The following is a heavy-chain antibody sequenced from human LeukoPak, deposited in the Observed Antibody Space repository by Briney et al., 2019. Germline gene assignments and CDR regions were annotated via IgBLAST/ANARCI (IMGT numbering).Heavy chain of an antibody. CDR3: GKDISAGGMDV. V-gene: IGHV3-9*01. CDR2: IGWNSART. Sequence: GGSLRLSCTASESTFDHAMHWVRQTPGKGLEWVSGIGWNSARTGYADSVRGRFTISRDNAKNSLYLQMNSLRAEDTALYYCGKDISAGGMDVWGQGTAVTVSS. J-gene: IGHJ6*02. CDR1: ESTFDHA. D-gene: IGHD3-10*01.